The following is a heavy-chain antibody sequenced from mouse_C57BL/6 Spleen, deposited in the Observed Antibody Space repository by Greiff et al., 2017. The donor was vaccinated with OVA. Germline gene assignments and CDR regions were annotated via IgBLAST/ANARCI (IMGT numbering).Heavy chain of an antibody. V-gene: IGHV1-69*01. CDR3: ARVGYSNYYDFDY. J-gene: IGHJ2*01. CDR1: GYTFTSYW. D-gene: IGHD2-5*01. CDR2: VDPSDSYT. Sequence: QVQLQQPGAELVMPGASVKLSCKASGYTFTSYWMHWVKQRPGQGLEWIGEVDPSDSYTNYNQKFKGKSTLTVYKSSSTAYMQLSSLTSEDSAVYYCARVGYSNYYDFDYWGQGTTLTVSS.